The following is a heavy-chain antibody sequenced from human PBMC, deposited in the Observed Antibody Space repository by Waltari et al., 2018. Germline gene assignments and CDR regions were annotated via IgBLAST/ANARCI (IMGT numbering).Heavy chain of an antibody. V-gene: IGHV3-53*01. Sequence: EVQLVESGGGLIQPGGSLRLSCVGSGFTVNSNYMSWVRQVPGKGLEWVSNIPLGTNANYAESVRGRFTISRDNAKNSLYLQMNSLRAEDTAVYYCARVYTAIYDYWGQGTLVTVSS. CDR2: IPLGTNA. D-gene: IGHD5-18*01. CDR3: ARVYTAIYDY. J-gene: IGHJ4*02. CDR1: GFTVNSNY.